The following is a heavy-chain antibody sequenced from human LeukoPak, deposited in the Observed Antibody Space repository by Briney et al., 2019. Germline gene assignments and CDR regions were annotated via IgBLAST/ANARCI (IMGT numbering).Heavy chain of an antibody. J-gene: IGHJ4*01. CDR2: WDNDK. Sequence: SGPTLVNPTQTLTLTCTVSGFSLNTSGVGVGWIRQPPGKALYWDNDKRYSPSLKSRLTVTKDTSKNQVVLTVTNMDPVDTATYFCAHRRQYTNYCFDYWGQGTLVTVSS. D-gene: IGHD4-11*01. CDR1: GFSLNTSGVG. V-gene: IGHV2-5*02. CDR3: AHRRQYTNYCFDY.